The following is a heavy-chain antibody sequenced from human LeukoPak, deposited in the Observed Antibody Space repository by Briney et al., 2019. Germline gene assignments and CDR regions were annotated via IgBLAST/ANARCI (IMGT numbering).Heavy chain of an antibody. D-gene: IGHD3-22*01. V-gene: IGHV1-18*01. CDR2: ISAYNGNT. J-gene: IGHJ4*02. Sequence: ASVKVSCKASGYTFTSYGISWVRQAPGQGLEWMGWISAYNGNTNYAQQLQSRVTMTTDTSTSTAYMELRSLRSDDTAVYYCARDLTPPDYYDSSGYYHAGYFDYWGQGTLVTVSS. CDR1: GYTFTSYG. CDR3: ARDLTPPDYYDSSGYYHAGYFDY.